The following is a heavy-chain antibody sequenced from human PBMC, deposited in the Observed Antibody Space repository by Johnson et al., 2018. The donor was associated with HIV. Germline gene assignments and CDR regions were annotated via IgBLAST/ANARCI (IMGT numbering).Heavy chain of an antibody. CDR2: IYSSGTT. J-gene: IGHJ3*02. V-gene: IGHV3-66*01. CDR3: AKDSGNYGDNAFDI. D-gene: IGHD1-26*01. CDR1: GFTVSSSY. Sequence: VQLVESGGGLVQPGGSLRLSCVVSGFTVSSSYLTWVRQAPGKGLEWVSLIYSSGTTDYADSVQGRFTISRDNSKNTLYLQMNSLRAEDTAVYYCAKDSGNYGDNAFDIWGRVTMVTVSS.